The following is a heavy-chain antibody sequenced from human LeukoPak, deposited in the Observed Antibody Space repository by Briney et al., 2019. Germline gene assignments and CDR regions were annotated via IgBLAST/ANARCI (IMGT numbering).Heavy chain of an antibody. CDR2: IYYSGST. D-gene: IGHD6-19*01. CDR1: GGSISSYY. J-gene: IGHJ5*02. CDR3: ARGGAGFRLAGWFDP. Sequence: SETLSLTCTVSGGSISSYYWSWIRQPPGKGLEWIGYIYYSGSTNYNPSLKSRVTISVDTSKNRFSLKLSSVTAADTAVYYCARGGAGFRLAGWFDPWGQGTLVTVSS. V-gene: IGHV4-59*01.